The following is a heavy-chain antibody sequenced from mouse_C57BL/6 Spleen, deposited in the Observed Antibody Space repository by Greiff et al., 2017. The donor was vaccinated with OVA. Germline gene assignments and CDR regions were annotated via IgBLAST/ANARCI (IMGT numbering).Heavy chain of an antibody. CDR3: AREGLYWFAY. D-gene: IGHD6-5*01. CDR1: GFTFSSYA. V-gene: IGHV5-4*01. CDR2: ISDGGSYT. J-gene: IGHJ3*01. Sequence: EVMLVESGGGLVKPGGSLKLSCAASGFTFSSYAMSWVRQTPEQRLEWVATISDGGSYTYYPDNVKGRFTISRDNAKNNLYLQMSHLKSEDTAMYYCAREGLYWFAYWGQGTLVTVSA.